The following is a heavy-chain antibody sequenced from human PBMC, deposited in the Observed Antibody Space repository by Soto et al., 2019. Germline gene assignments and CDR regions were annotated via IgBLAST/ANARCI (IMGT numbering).Heavy chain of an antibody. CDR3: ASLPIVVVPAAIRAYYYYGMDV. Sequence: ASVKVSCKASGGTFSSYAISWVRQAPGQGLEWMGGIIPIFGTANYAQKFQGRVTITADESTSTAYMELSSLRSEDTAVYYCASLPIVVVPAAIRAYYYYGMDVWGQGTTVTVSS. CDR2: IIPIFGTA. CDR1: GGTFSSYA. V-gene: IGHV1-69*13. D-gene: IGHD2-2*01. J-gene: IGHJ6*02.